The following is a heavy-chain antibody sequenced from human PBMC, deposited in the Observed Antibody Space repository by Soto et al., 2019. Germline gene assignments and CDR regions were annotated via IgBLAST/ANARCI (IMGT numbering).Heavy chain of an antibody. CDR2: ITAGGGST. CDR1: GFTFTNYI. Sequence: GGSLRLSCAASGFTFTNYIMAWVRQAPGKGLQCVSTITAGGGSTYYAESVKGRFTISRDSSQNKVFLHMNSLRSEDTALYYCAKGSSSWYYFDSWGQGTPVTVS. D-gene: IGHD6-13*01. J-gene: IGHJ4*02. V-gene: IGHV3-23*01. CDR3: AKGSSSWYYFDS.